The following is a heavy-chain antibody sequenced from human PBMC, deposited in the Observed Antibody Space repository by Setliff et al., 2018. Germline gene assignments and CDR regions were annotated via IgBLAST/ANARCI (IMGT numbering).Heavy chain of an antibody. CDR3: ARDREGDGNYYMDV. V-gene: IGHV3-74*01. Sequence: LRLSCAASGFSFSSYWMHWVRQGPGKGLVWVSRINSDESTTNYAGSVKGRFTISRDNAKNTLYLQMNSLRAEDTAVYYCARDREGDGNYYMDVWGKGTTVTVSS. D-gene: IGHD1-1*01. CDR2: INSDESTT. CDR1: GFSFSSYW. J-gene: IGHJ6*03.